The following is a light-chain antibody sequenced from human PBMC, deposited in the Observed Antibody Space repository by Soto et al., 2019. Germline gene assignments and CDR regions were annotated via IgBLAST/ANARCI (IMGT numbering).Light chain of an antibody. V-gene: IGLV1-40*01. Sequence: QSVLTQPPSVSGAPGQRVTISCTGSSSNIGAGYDVHWYQQLPGTAPKLLIYGNSNRPSGVPDRFSGSKSGTSASLAITWLQAEDEADYYCQSYDSSLIDLVFGTGNKLTVL. J-gene: IGLJ1*01. CDR2: GNS. CDR3: QSYDSSLIDLV. CDR1: SSNIGAGYD.